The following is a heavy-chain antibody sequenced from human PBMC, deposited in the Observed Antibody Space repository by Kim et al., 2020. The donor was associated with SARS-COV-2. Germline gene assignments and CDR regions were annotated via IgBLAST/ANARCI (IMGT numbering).Heavy chain of an antibody. D-gene: IGHD3-9*01. J-gene: IGHJ6*02. Sequence: GGSLRLSCAASGFTFSSYGMHWVRQAPGKGLEWVAVIWYDGSNKYYADSVKGRFTISRDNSKNTLYLQMNSLRAEDTAVYYCAKDRLRANFDWLFFHDYYYYGMDVWGQGTTVTVSS. CDR1: GFTFSSYG. V-gene: IGHV3-33*06. CDR3: AKDRLRANFDWLFFHDYYYYGMDV. CDR2: IWYDGSNK.